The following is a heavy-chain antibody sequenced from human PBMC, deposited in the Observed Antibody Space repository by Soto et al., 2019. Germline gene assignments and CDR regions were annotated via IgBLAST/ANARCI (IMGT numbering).Heavy chain of an antibody. D-gene: IGHD6-6*01. CDR1: GGTFSSYA. J-gene: IGHJ6*02. V-gene: IGHV1-69*01. CDR2: IIPIFGTA. Sequence: QVQLVQSGAEVKKPESSVKVSCKASGGTFSSYAISWVRQAPGQGLEWMGGIIPIFGTANYAQKFQGRVTITADESTSTAYMELSSLRSEDTAVYYCARGGPHSSSSLYYYGMDVWGQGTTVTVSS. CDR3: ARGGPHSSSSLYYYGMDV.